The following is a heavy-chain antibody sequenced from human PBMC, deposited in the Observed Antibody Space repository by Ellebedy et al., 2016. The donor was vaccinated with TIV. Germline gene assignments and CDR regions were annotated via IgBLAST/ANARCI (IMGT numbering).Heavy chain of an antibody. V-gene: IGHV4-30-4*01. CDR3: AREISYYYGMDV. D-gene: IGHD3-3*01. J-gene: IGHJ6*02. CDR2: IYYSGRT. CDR1: GGSISSGDYY. Sequence: MPSETLSLTCTVSGGSISSGDYYWSWIRQPPGKGLEWLGYIYYSGRTYYNPSLKSRVTISVDTSKNQFSLKLSSVNAADTAVCYCAREISYYYGMDVWGQGTTVTVSS.